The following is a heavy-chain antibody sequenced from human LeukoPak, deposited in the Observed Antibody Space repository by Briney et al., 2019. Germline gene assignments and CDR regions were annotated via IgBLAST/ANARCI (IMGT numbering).Heavy chain of an antibody. CDR1: GFTFSSYW. CDR3: ARGMLSDRDNGMDV. CDR2: INSDGSMT. J-gene: IGHJ6*02. V-gene: IGHV3-74*01. D-gene: IGHD2-8*01. Sequence: GGSLRLSCAASGFTFSSYWMHWVRQAPGKGLVWVSRINSDGSMTGYADSVKGRVDISRDNAKNTLYLQMNSLRGEDTAVYYCARGMLSDRDNGMDVWGQGTTVTVSS.